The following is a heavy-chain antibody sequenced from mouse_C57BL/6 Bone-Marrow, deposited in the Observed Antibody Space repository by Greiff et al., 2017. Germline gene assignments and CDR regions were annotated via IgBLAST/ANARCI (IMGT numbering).Heavy chain of an antibody. Sequence: EVQLQQSGAELVRPGSSVKMSCKTSGYTFTSYGINWVKQRPGQGLEWIGYIYIGNGYTEYHEKFKGKVTLTTDTSSSTAYMQLSSLTSEDSAICFCAYRYFAYWGQGTLVTVSA. CDR3: AYRYFAY. D-gene: IGHD1-2*01. CDR2: IYIGNGYT. CDR1: GYTFTSYG. V-gene: IGHV1-58*01. J-gene: IGHJ3*01.